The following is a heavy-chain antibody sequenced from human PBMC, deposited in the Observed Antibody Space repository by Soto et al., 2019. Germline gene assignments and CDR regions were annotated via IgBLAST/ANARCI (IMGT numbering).Heavy chain of an antibody. V-gene: IGHV4-30-4*01. CDR2: IYYSGST. CDR3: ARVSSYGGNSRYFQH. Sequence: SETLSLTCTVSGGSISSGDYYWSWIRQPPGKGLEWIGYIYYSGSTYYNPSLKSRVTISVDTSKNQFSLKLSSVTAADTAVYYCARVSSYGGNSRYFQHWGQGTLVTVSS. D-gene: IGHD4-17*01. J-gene: IGHJ1*01. CDR1: GGSISSGDYY.